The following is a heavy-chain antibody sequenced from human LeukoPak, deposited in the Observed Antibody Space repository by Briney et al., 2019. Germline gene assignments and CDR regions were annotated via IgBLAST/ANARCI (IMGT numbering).Heavy chain of an antibody. CDR1: GGTFSSYA. D-gene: IGHD6-19*01. J-gene: IGHJ4*02. Sequence: ASVKVSCKASGGTFSSYAISWVRQAPGQGLEWMGGIIPIFGTANYAQKFQGRVTITADESTSTAYKELSSLRSEDTAVYYCARDLRSSGWTFRDYWGQGTLVTVSS. CDR2: IIPIFGTA. V-gene: IGHV1-69*13. CDR3: ARDLRSSGWTFRDY.